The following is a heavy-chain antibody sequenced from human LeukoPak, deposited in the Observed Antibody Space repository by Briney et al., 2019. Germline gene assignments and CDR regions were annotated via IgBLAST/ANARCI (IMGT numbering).Heavy chain of an antibody. D-gene: IGHD1-14*01. V-gene: IGHV1-2*02. Sequence: ASVKVSCKASGYTFTGYYMHWVRQAPGQGLEWMGWINPNSGGTNYAQKFQGRVTMTRDTSISTAYMELSRLRSDDTAVYYCARESSNHHPAVNWYFDLWGRGTLVTVSS. CDR2: INPNSGGT. CDR3: ARESSNHHPAVNWYFDL. CDR1: GYTFTGYY. J-gene: IGHJ2*01.